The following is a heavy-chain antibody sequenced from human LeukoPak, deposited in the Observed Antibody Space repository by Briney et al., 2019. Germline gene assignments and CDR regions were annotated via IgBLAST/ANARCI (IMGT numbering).Heavy chain of an antibody. CDR2: INPNSGGT. J-gene: IGHJ4*02. V-gene: IGHV1-2*02. CDR1: GYTFTGYY. CDR3: ARNDYGDYRLYYFDY. D-gene: IGHD4-17*01. Sequence: GASVKVSCKASGYTFTGYYMHWVRQAPGQGLEWMGWINPNSGGTNYAQKFQGRVTMTRDTSISIAYMELSRLRSDDTAVYYCARNDYGDYRLYYFDYWGQGTLVTVSS.